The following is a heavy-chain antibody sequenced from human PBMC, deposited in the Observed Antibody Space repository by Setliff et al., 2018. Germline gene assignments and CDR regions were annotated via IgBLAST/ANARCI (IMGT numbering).Heavy chain of an antibody. J-gene: IGHJ4*02. CDR3: ARVGFRGVMSAYFDF. CDR2: IKQDGSVK. D-gene: IGHD3-10*01. CDR1: GFTFSNYW. Sequence: LSLSCAASGFTFSNYWMNWVRQAPGKGLEWVANIKQDGSVKYYVDSVKGRFTISRDKSTNTVNMELSSLRSEDTAVYYCARVGFRGVMSAYFDFWGQGTQVTVPQ. V-gene: IGHV3-7*03.